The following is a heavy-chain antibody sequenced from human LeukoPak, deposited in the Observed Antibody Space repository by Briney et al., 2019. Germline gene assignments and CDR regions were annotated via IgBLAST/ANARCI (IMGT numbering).Heavy chain of an antibody. V-gene: IGHV3-21*03. J-gene: IGHJ4*02. CDR3: ASQRGYSYGCDY. D-gene: IGHD5-18*01. CDR2: ISSSSSYI. Sequence: GGSLRLSCAASGFTFSSFSMNWVRQAPGKGLEWVSSISSSSSYIYYADSVKGRFTISRDNAKNSLYLHMNSLRAEDTAVYYCASQRGYSYGCDYWGQGTLVTVSS. CDR1: GFTFSSFS.